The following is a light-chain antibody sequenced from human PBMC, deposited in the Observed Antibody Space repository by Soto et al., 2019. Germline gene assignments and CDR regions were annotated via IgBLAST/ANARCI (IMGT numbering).Light chain of an antibody. CDR3: LQFDSSPRT. CDR1: QSLSSSY. CDR2: GAS. Sequence: EIVLAQSPGTLSLSPGERATLSCRASQSLSSSYLAWYQQKPGQAPRLLIYGASSRASGIPDRFSGSGSGTDFTLTISRLEPEDFAVYYCLQFDSSPRTFGQGTKVEIK. J-gene: IGKJ1*01. V-gene: IGKV3-20*01.